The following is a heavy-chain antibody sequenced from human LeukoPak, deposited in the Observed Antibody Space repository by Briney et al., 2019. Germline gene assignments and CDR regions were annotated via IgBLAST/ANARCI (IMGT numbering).Heavy chain of an antibody. CDR3: ARGIAAAGS. D-gene: IGHD6-13*01. Sequence: PSETLSLTCTVSGYSISSGYYWGWIRQPPGKGLEWIGSIYHSGSTNYNPSLKSRVTISVDTSKNQFSLKLSSVTAADTAVYYCARGIAAAGSWGQGTLVTVSS. CDR1: GYSISSGYY. CDR2: IYHSGST. J-gene: IGHJ5*02. V-gene: IGHV4-38-2*02.